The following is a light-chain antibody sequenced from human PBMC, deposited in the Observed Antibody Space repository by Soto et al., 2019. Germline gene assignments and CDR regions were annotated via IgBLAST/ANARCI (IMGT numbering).Light chain of an antibody. V-gene: IGLV2-14*01. CDR1: SSDVGGYNF. CDR3: TSFTSKSTYV. J-gene: IGLJ1*01. Sequence: QSVLTQAASVAWSSGQAVTISCTGTSSDVGGYNFVSWYQQHPGKAPKFIIYQVSHRPSGVSSRFSGSKSGNTASLTISGLRADDEADYYCTSFTSKSTYVFGTGTKVTVL. CDR2: QVS.